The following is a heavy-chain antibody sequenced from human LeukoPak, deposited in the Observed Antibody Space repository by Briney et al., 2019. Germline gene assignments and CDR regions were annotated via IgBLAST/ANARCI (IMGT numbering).Heavy chain of an antibody. D-gene: IGHD3-3*01. CDR2: TNHSGST. J-gene: IGHJ4*02. CDR3: ARGLGYYDFWSGYYSNPLFDY. Sequence: SETLSLTCAVYGGSFSGYYWSWIRQPPGKGLEWIGETNHSGSTNYNPSLKSRVTISVDTSKNQFSLKLSSVTAADTAVYYCARGLGYYDFWSGYYSNPLFDYWGQGTLVTVSS. CDR1: GGSFSGYY. V-gene: IGHV4-34*01.